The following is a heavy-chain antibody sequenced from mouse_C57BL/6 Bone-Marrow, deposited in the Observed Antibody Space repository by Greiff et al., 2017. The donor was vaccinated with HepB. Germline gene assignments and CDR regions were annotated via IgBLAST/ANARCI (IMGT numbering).Heavy chain of an antibody. CDR3: ARDDCYYGGAMDY. Sequence: VQLQQSGAELAKPGASVKLSCKASGYTFTSYWMHWVKQRPGQGLEWIGYINPSSGYTKYNQKFKDKATLTADKSSSTADMQLSSLTYEDSAVYYCARDDCYYGGAMDYWGQGTSVTVSS. V-gene: IGHV1-7*01. CDR1: GYTFTSYW. CDR2: INPSSGYT. D-gene: IGHD2-3*01. J-gene: IGHJ4*01.